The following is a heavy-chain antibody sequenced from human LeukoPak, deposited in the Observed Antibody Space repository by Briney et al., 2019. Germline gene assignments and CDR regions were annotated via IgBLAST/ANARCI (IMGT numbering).Heavy chain of an antibody. CDR2: IGSCNGHI. CDR3: ARDDRFDGSGHYTAFDV. CDR1: GFTFTDFY. J-gene: IGHJ3*01. V-gene: IGHV3-11*05. Sequence: PGGSLRLSCAASGFTFTDFYMNWIRQAPGKGLEWISFIGSCNGHINYADSVKGRFTISRDNAKNSLFLQMNSLQDDDTAVYYCARDDRFDGSGHYTAFDVWGQGTMVTVSS. D-gene: IGHD3-22*01.